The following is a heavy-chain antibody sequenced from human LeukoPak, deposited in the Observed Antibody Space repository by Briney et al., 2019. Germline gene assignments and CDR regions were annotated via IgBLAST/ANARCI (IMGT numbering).Heavy chain of an antibody. CDR3: VRGGLLTTSLLDF. Sequence: GGSLRLTCSASGFTFSSYVIHWVRQAPGKGLEYVSGISDNGAKAYYADSVKDRFTISRDNSKNTLSLQMSSLRVEDTAIYYCVRGGLLTTSLLDFWGQGTVVTVSS. CDR2: ISDNGAKA. V-gene: IGHV3-64D*06. CDR1: GFTFSSYV. D-gene: IGHD3/OR15-3a*01. J-gene: IGHJ4*02.